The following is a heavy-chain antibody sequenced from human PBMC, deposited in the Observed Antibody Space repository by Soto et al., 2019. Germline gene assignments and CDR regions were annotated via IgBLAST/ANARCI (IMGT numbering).Heavy chain of an antibody. J-gene: IGHJ5*02. Sequence: QLQLQESGSGLVKPSQTLSLTCAVSGGSISSGGYSWSWIRQPPGKGLEWIGYIYHSGSTYYNPSLKSRVTISVDRSKNQFSLKLSSVTAAATAVYYCARGGDYSSSLGNNWFDPWGQGTLVTVSS. CDR2: IYHSGST. D-gene: IGHD6-13*01. CDR1: GGSISSGGYS. V-gene: IGHV4-30-2*01. CDR3: ARGGDYSSSLGNNWFDP.